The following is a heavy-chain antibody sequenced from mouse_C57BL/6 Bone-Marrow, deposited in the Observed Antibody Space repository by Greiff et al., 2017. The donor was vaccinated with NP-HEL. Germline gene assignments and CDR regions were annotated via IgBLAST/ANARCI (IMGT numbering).Heavy chain of an antibody. D-gene: IGHD2-2*01. V-gene: IGHV1-64*01. CDR3: AGVTTPFAY. Sequence: VQLQQSGAELVKPGASVKLSCKASGYTFTSYWMHWVKQRPGQGLEWIGMIHPNSGSTNYNEKFKRKATLTVDKSSSTAYMQLSSLTSEDSAVYYCAGVTTPFAYWGQGTLVTVSA. J-gene: IGHJ3*01. CDR1: GYTFTSYW. CDR2: IHPNSGST.